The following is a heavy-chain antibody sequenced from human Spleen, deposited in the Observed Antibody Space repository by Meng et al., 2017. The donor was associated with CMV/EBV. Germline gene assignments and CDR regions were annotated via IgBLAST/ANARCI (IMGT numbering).Heavy chain of an antibody. D-gene: IGHD5-18*01. Sequence: GGSLRLSCVASGFAFSTYVIHWVRQAPGKGLEWVTVISEDGSNKYYADSVKGRFTISRDNAKNTLYLQMNSLRAEDTAVYYCARGKFQSVGIVYSYFDPWGQGALVTFSS. J-gene: IGHJ5*02. CDR3: ARGKFQSVGIVYSYFDP. V-gene: IGHV3-30-3*01. CDR2: ISEDGSNK. CDR1: GFAFSTYV.